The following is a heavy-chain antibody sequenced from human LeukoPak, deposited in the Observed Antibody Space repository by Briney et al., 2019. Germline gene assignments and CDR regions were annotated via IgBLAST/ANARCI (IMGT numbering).Heavy chain of an antibody. Sequence: TSETLSLTCTVSGGSINSGGYYWSWIRQHPGKGLEWIGNIHYSGSAYYNPSLKSRVTISVDTSENQFSLKLTSVTVADTAAYFCARDGDQLWLGGMDVWGQGTTVTVSS. D-gene: IGHD5-18*01. CDR3: ARDGDQLWLGGMDV. CDR1: GGSINSGGYY. CDR2: IHYSGSA. V-gene: IGHV4-31*03. J-gene: IGHJ6*02.